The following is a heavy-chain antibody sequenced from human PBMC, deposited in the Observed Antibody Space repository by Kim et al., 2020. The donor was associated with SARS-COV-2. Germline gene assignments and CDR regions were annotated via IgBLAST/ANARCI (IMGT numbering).Heavy chain of an antibody. CDR2: IYDSGST. J-gene: IGHJ4*02. Sequence: SETLSLTCTVSGGSISNYYWTWIRQSPGKGLEWIGHIYDSGSTNYNPSLKSRVTISVDTSKNQFSLKLSSVTAADTAVYYCARSEVHLWPTKWGQGTLVTVSS. CDR1: GGSISNYY. V-gene: IGHV4-59*01. CDR3: ARSEVHLWPTK. D-gene: IGHD5-12*01.